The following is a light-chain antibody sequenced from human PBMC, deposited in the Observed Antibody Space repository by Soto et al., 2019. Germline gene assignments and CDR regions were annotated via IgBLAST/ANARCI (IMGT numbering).Light chain of an antibody. Sequence: HMTQSPSTLSASVGDRVTITCRASQSICSWLAWYQQRPGQAPKVLIYDASNLASGVPSRFSGSGSGTEFTLTISSLQPDDFATYYCQQYNSVPWTFGRGTKVEIK. V-gene: IGKV1-5*01. CDR2: DAS. J-gene: IGKJ1*01. CDR3: QQYNSVPWT. CDR1: QSICSW.